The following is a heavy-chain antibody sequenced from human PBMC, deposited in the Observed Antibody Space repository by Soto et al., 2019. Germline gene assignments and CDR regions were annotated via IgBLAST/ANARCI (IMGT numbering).Heavy chain of an antibody. Sequence: KNLRASVKVSCKVSGYTLTELSMHWVRQAPGKGLEWMGGFDPEDGETIYAQKFQGRVTMTEDTSTDTAYMELSSLRSEDTAVYYCATGPATVKNRVYYYYGMDVWGQGTTVTVSS. CDR3: ATGPATVKNRVYYYYGMDV. J-gene: IGHJ6*02. CDR1: GYTLTELS. CDR2: FDPEDGET. V-gene: IGHV1-24*01. D-gene: IGHD4-4*01.